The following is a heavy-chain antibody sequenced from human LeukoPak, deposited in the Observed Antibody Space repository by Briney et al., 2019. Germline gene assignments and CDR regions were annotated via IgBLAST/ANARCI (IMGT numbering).Heavy chain of an antibody. D-gene: IGHD6-13*01. CDR3: ARERVTKDFRAAAGKYNWFDP. J-gene: IGHJ5*02. CDR1: GGSISSYY. CDR2: IYYSGST. Sequence: SETLSLTCTVSGGSISSYYWSWIRQPPGKGLEWIGYIYYSGSTNYNPSLKSRVTISVDTSKNQFSLKLSSVTAADTAVYYCARERVTKDFRAAAGKYNWFDPWGQGTLVTVSS. V-gene: IGHV4-59*01.